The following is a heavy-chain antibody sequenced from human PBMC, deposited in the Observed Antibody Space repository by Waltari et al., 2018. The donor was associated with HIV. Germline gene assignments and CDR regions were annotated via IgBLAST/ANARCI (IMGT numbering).Heavy chain of an antibody. Sequence: QLQLQESGPGLVKASETLSLTCTVSGVSSRYSRSSWGWLRQPPGKGLEWMGSIYYSGSTYYNPSLKSRVTISVDTSKNQFSLKLSSVTAADTAVYYCARPIVVGALGYGMDVWGQGTTVTVSS. V-gene: IGHV4-39*01. D-gene: IGHD2-2*01. CDR3: ARPIVVGALGYGMDV. CDR2: IYYSGST. CDR1: GVSSRYSRSS. J-gene: IGHJ6*02.